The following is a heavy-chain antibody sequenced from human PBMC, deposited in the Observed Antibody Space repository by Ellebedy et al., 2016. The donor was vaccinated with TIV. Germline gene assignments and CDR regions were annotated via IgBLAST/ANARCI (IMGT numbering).Heavy chain of an antibody. CDR1: GGSFSGYY. CDR2: INHSGST. J-gene: IGHJ3*02. Sequence: GSLRLSCAVYGGSFSGYYWSWIRQPPGKGLEWIGEINHSGSTNYNPSLKSRVTISVDTSKNQFSLKLSSVTAADTAVYYCASRRAAWIQLWSYRDDAFDIWGQGTMVTVSS. V-gene: IGHV4-34*01. D-gene: IGHD5-18*01. CDR3: ASRRAAWIQLWSYRDDAFDI.